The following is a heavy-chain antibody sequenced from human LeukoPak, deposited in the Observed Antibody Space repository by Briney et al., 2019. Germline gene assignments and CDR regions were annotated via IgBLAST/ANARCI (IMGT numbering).Heavy chain of an antibody. CDR3: ARGKGGRDY. V-gene: IGHV1-18*01. Sequence: ASVKVSCKASGYSFTTYGVTWVRQAPGQGLEWMGWISTYNGDTDYAQRFQGRVTMTTDTSTSTAYMELRSLRSDDAAMYFCARGKGGRDYWGQGTLVTVSS. CDR2: ISTYNGDT. D-gene: IGHD1-26*01. CDR1: GYSFTTYG. J-gene: IGHJ4*02.